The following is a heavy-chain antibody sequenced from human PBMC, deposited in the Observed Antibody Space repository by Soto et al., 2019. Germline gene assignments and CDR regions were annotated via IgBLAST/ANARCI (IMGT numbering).Heavy chain of an antibody. D-gene: IGHD1-26*01. Sequence: PGGSLRLSCAASGFTFSIYGMHWVRQAPGRGLEWVAVIWYDGSNKYYADSVKGRFTISRDNSQNMMYLQMNSLRAEDTAVYFCARDGVGATAFHGSFDYWGQGTVVTVSS. V-gene: IGHV3-33*01. CDR1: GFTFSIYG. J-gene: IGHJ4*02. CDR3: ARDGVGATAFHGSFDY. CDR2: IWYDGSNK.